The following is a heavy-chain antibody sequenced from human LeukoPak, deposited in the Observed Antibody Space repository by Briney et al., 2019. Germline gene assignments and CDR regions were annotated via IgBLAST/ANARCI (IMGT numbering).Heavy chain of an antibody. D-gene: IGHD2-8*01. V-gene: IGHV1-18*04. J-gene: IGHJ4*02. CDR3: ARVGNRYCTNGVCYANY. CDR1: GYTFTGYY. CDR2: ISAYNGNT. Sequence: EASVKVSCKASGYTFTGYYMHWVRQAPGQGLEWMGWISAYNGNTNYAQKLQGRVTMTTDTSTSTAYMELRSLRSDDTAVYYCARVGNRYCTNGVCYANYWGQGTLVTVSS.